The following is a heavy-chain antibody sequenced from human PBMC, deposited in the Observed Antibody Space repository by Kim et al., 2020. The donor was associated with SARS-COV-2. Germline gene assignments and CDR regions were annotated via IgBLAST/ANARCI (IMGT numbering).Heavy chain of an antibody. CDR2: ISSSSSYI. J-gene: IGHJ4*02. V-gene: IGHV3-21*01. D-gene: IGHD6-13*01. CDR3: ARSSWYARITNYYFDY. Sequence: GGSLRLSCAASGFTFSSYSMNWVRQAPGKGLEWVSSISSSSSYIYYADSVKGRFTISRDNAKNSLYLQMNSLRAEDTAVYYCARSSWYARITNYYFDYWGQGTLVTVSS. CDR1: GFTFSSYS.